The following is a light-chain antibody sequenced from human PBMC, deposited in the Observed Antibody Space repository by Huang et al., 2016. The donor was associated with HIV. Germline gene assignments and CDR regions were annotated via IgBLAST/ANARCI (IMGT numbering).Light chain of an antibody. CDR3: QQSYSTLIT. CDR2: SAS. CDR1: QSIDGY. V-gene: IGKV1-39*01. Sequence: IQMTQSPSSLSPSVGDRVTITCRAGQSIDGYLNWYQQKSGKAPKLLISSASTLHTGVPPRFSGSGSGTDYTLIINNVQPDDFATYFCQQSYSTLITFGQGSRL. J-gene: IGKJ5*01.